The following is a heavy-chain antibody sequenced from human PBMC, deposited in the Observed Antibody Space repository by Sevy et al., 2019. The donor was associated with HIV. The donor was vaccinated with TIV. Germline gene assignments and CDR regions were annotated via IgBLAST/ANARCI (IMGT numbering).Heavy chain of an antibody. CDR1: GYTFTAYY. Sequence: ASVKVSCKASGYTFTAYYIHWLRQAPGQGLEWMGRIPPKSGATNYAQKFQGRVTMTRDTSISTSFMELTSLRSDDTAVYYCAREDSDDTSAYYYFYYGMDVWGQGTTVTVSS. D-gene: IGHD3-22*01. J-gene: IGHJ6*02. CDR3: AREDSDDTSAYYYFYYGMDV. CDR2: IPPKSGAT. V-gene: IGHV1-2*06.